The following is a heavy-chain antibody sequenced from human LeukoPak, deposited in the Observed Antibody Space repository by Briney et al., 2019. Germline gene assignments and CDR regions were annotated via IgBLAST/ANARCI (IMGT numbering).Heavy chain of an antibody. CDR3: AKDDSLIDAFDI. V-gene: IGHV3-30*02. J-gene: IGHJ3*02. CDR1: GFSFSSYC. D-gene: IGHD2-15*01. CDR2: IRYDGSNK. Sequence: GGSLILSCAASGFSFSSYCLHWFLRAPAKGRLWWACIRYDGSNKYYAESVKGRFTIHRDNSKNTLYLQMNSLRAEDTAVYYCAKDDSLIDAFDIWGQGTMVTVSS.